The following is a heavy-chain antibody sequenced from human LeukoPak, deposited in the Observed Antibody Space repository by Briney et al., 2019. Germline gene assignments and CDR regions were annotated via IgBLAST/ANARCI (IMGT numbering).Heavy chain of an antibody. CDR3: GRESGFSPADAFC. CDR2: MKGGGET. CDR1: GLSFINYA. D-gene: IGHD1-26*01. V-gene: IGHV3-23*01. J-gene: IGHJ4*02. Sequence: GGSLRLSCAASGLSFINYAMSWVRQAPARGPEWLSSMKGGGETFYADSVRGRFTLSRDDSRNTGYLRLNNLRVEDTAIYYWGRESGFSPADAFCWGRGTQVTVSS.